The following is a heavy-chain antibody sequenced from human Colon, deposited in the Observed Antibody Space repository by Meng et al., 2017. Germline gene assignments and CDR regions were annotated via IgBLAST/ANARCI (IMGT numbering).Heavy chain of an antibody. CDR3: AKIHLGDSGLDY. CDR2: INADSGGT. J-gene: IGHJ4*02. D-gene: IGHD6-19*01. Sequence: LGDEGKGPGPSVKVSCKASGYSLSGYYMHWVRQVPGQGREWMGRINADSGGTNYAEKFQGRVTLTRDTSINTAYMEVTSLRSDDTAVYYCAKIHLGDSGLDYWGQGTLVTVSS. V-gene: IGHV1-2*06. CDR1: GYSLSGYY.